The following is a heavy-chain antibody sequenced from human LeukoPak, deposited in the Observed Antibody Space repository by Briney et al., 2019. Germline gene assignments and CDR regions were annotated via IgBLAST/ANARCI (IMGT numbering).Heavy chain of an antibody. J-gene: IGHJ3*02. Sequence: GESLKISCKGSGYSFTSYWIGWVRQMPGKGLEWMGIIYPGDSDTRYGSSFEGQVTISADKSINTAFLQWNSLKASDTAMYYCARTQSRSRDAFDIWGQGTLVTVSS. CDR2: IYPGDSDT. CDR1: GYSFTSYW. V-gene: IGHV5-51*01. CDR3: ARTQSRSRDAFDI.